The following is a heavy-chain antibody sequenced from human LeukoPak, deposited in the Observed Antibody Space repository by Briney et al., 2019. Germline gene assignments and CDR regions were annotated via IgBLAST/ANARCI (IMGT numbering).Heavy chain of an antibody. CDR3: ATDGSMIRGKYYYYGMDV. V-gene: IGHV1-24*01. CDR1: GYTLTELS. CDR2: FDPEDGET. Sequence: GASVKVSCKVSGYTLTELSMHWVRQAPGKGLEWMGSFDPEDGETIYAQKFQGRVTTTEDTSTDTAYMELSSLRSEDTAVYYCATDGSMIRGKYYYYGMDVWGQGTTVTVSS. J-gene: IGHJ6*02. D-gene: IGHD3-16*01.